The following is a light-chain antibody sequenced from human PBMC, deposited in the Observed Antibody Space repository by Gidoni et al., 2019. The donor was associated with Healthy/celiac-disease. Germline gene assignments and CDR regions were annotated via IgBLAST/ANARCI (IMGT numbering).Light chain of an antibody. J-gene: IGKJ4*01. CDR1: QSISSY. CDR3: QRSYSTTLT. CDR2: AAS. V-gene: IGKV1-39*01. Sequence: DIQLTQSPSSLSASVGDRVTITCRASQSISSYLNWYQQKPGKAPKLLIYAASSLQSGVPSRCSGSGSGKDFTITISSLQPEDFATYYCQRSYSTTLTFGGXTKVEIK.